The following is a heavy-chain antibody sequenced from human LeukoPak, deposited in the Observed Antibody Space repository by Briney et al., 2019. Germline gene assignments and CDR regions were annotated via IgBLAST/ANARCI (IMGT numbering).Heavy chain of an antibody. CDR2: ISSSSSYI. Sequence: GGSLRLSCAASGFTFSSYSMNWVRQAPGEGLEWVSSISSSSSYIYYADSVKGRFTISRDNAKNSLYLQMNSLRAEDTAVYYCARVITMVRGVIPELVFDYWGQGTLVTVSS. CDR3: ARVITMVRGVIPELVFDY. D-gene: IGHD3-10*01. V-gene: IGHV3-21*01. CDR1: GFTFSSYS. J-gene: IGHJ4*02.